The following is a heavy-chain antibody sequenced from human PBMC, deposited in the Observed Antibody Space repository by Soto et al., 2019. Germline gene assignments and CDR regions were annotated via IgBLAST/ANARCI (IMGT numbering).Heavy chain of an antibody. D-gene: IGHD2-15*01. CDR2: IKQDGSEK. CDR3: ARVEGSGPLDY. Sequence: EVQLVESGGGLVQPGGSLRLSCAASGYTFSRYWMSWVRQAPGKGLEWVANIKQDGSEKYYVDTVKGRFTISRDNAKNSLYLQMNSLRAEDTAVYYCARVEGSGPLDYWGQGTLVTVSS. J-gene: IGHJ4*02. V-gene: IGHV3-7*03. CDR1: GYTFSRYW.